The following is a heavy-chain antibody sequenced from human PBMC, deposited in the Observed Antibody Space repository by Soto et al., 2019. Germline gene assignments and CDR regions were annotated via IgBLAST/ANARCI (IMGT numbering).Heavy chain of an antibody. Sequence: SETLSLTCTASGGSLSSYYWSWIRQAPGKGLENLGYVYYSDSINYNPSLKSRVTISVDTSKNQFSLKLSSVTAADTAVYYCARLRDRNWFDPWGQGTLVTVSS. CDR2: VYYSDSI. CDR3: ARLRDRNWFDP. CDR1: GGSLSSYY. J-gene: IGHJ5*02. V-gene: IGHV4-59*01.